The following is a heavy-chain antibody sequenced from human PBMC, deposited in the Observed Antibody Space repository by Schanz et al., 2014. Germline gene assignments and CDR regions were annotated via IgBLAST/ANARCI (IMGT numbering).Heavy chain of an antibody. D-gene: IGHD3-9*01. V-gene: IGHV1-69*08. J-gene: IGHJ6*02. Sequence: QVQLVQSGAEVKKPGSSVKVSCKASGGTFSSSTLTWVRQAPGQGLEWMGRIIPILVKTNYAQKFQGRVTMTADKSTSTVYMEVSGLRSEDTAVYYCAKVDRTRYYAMDVWGQGTTVTVSS. CDR1: GGTFSSST. CDR3: AKVDRTRYYAMDV. CDR2: IIPILVKT.